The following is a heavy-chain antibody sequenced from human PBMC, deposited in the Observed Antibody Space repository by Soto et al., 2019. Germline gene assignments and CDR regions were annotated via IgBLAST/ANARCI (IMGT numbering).Heavy chain of an antibody. CDR2: IYYSGST. V-gene: IGHV4-39*01. CDR1: GGSISSSSYY. D-gene: IGHD3-16*01. Sequence: SETLSLTCTVFGGSISSSSYYWGWIRQPPGKGLEWIGSIYYSGSTYYNPSLKSRVTISVDTSKNQFSLKLSSVTAADTAVYYCATGGEQSLPYLWGQGTLVTVSS. J-gene: IGHJ4*02. CDR3: ATGGEQSLPYL.